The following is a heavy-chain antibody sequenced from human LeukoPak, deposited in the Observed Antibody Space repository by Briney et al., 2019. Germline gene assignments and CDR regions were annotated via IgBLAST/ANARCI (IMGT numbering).Heavy chain of an antibody. CDR3: AKPHSSGWYYALDI. J-gene: IGHJ3*02. Sequence: GGSLRLSCAASGFTFSSYGMHWVRQAPGKGLEWVAVISYDGSNKYYADSVKGRFTISRDNSKNTLYLQMNSLRAEDTAVYYCAKPHSSGWYYALDIWGQGTMVTVSS. CDR2: ISYDGSNK. D-gene: IGHD6-19*01. CDR1: GFTFSSYG. V-gene: IGHV3-30*18.